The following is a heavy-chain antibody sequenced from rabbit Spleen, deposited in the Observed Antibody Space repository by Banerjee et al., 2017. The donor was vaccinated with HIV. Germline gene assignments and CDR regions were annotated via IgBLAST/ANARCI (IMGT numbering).Heavy chain of an antibody. Sequence: QSLEESGGDLVKPEGSLTLTCKASGFSFSDRDVMCWVRQAPGKGLEWIACINAATGKPVYATWAKGRFTISRTSSTTVTLQMTSLTAADTATYFCARDLAGAIGWNFYLWGPGTLVTVS. CDR1: GFSFSDRDV. J-gene: IGHJ4*01. D-gene: IGHD4-1*01. CDR2: INAATGKP. V-gene: IGHV1S40*01. CDR3: ARDLAGAIGWNFYL.